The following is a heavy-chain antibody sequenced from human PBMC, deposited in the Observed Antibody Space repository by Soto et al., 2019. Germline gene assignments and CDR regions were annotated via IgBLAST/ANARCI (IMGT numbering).Heavy chain of an antibody. CDR3: ARAPPPSSGYGMDV. J-gene: IGHJ6*02. D-gene: IGHD3-22*01. V-gene: IGHV4-31*03. CDR2: IYYSGST. Sequence: SETLSLTCTVSGGSISSGGYYWSWIRQHPGKGLEWIGYIYYSGSTYYNLSLKSRVTISVDTSKDQFSLKLSSVTAADTAVYYCARAPPPSSGYGMDVWGQGTTVTVSS. CDR1: GGSISSGGYY.